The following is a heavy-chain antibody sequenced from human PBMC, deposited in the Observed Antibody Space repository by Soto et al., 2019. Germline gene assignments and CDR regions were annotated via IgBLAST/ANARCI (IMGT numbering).Heavy chain of an antibody. J-gene: IGHJ4*02. CDR3: ARQNRFDY. V-gene: IGHV6-1*01. CDR1: GVSVSTKSVA. CDR2: TYYRYKWHK. Sequence: QTLSLTRAISGVSVSTKSVAWNWIRPTPSRGVEWLGRTYYRYKWHKEYAVSVRSRLKISPDTSKNQFSVQPKSVTPECTSVYNCARQNRFDYWGQGTLVTVSS.